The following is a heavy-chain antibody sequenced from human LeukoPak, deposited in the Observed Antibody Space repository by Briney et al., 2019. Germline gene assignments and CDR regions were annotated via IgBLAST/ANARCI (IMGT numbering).Heavy chain of an antibody. CDR2: INHSGST. J-gene: IGHJ4*02. CDR3: ARVRSLWNYPSYFDY. CDR1: GGSFSGYY. D-gene: IGHD1-7*01. Sequence: SETLSLTCAVYGGSFSGYYWSWIRQPPGKGLEWIGEINHSGSTNYNPSLKSRVTISVDTSKNQFSLKLSPVTAADTAVYYCARVRSLWNYPSYFDYWGQGTLVTVSS. V-gene: IGHV4-34*01.